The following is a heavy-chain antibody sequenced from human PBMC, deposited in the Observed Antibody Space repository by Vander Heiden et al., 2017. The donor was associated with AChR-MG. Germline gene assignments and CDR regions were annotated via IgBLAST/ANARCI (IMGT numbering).Heavy chain of an antibody. V-gene: IGHV4-31*03. Sequence: PGLVKPSQTLSLTCTVSGGSISSGGYYWSWIRQHPGKGLEWIGYIYYSGSTYYNPSLKSRVTISVDTSKNQFSLKLSSVTAADTAVYYCARSSWDYYDSSGYFDYYYYGMDVWGQGTTVTVSS. CDR3: ARSSWDYYDSSGYFDYYYYGMDV. J-gene: IGHJ6*02. CDR1: GGSISSGGYY. CDR2: IYYSGST. D-gene: IGHD3-22*01.